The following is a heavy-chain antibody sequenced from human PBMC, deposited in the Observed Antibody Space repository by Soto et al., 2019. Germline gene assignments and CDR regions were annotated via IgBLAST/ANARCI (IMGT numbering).Heavy chain of an antibody. CDR1: GFTFSSYG. CDR2: IWYDGSNK. J-gene: IGHJ5*02. V-gene: IGHV3-33*01. Sequence: GGSLRLSRAASGFTFSSYGMHWVRQAPGKGLEWVAVIWYDGSNKYYADSVKGRFTISRDNSKNTLYLQMNSLRAEDTAVYYCARDYDFWSGPEGPNCFDPWGQGTLVPVSS. CDR3: ARDYDFWSGPEGPNCFDP. D-gene: IGHD3-3*01.